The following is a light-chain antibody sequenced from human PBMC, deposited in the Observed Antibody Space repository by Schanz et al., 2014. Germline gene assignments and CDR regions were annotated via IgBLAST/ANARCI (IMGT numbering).Light chain of an antibody. Sequence: DFQMTQSPSSLSASVGDRVTITCRASQSVGTRLAWYQQKPGQAPKVLIHDASSLENGVPSRFSGSGSGTEFTLTISSLQPDDFATYYCQQYNSYLYTFGQGTKLEIK. V-gene: IGKV1-5*01. J-gene: IGKJ2*01. CDR1: QSVGTR. CDR2: DAS. CDR3: QQYNSYLYT.